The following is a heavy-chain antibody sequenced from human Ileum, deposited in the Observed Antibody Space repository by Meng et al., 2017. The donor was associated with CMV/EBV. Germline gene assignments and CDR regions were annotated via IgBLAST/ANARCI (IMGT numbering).Heavy chain of an antibody. CDR1: RLPFRTFD. D-gene: IGHD1-26*01. Sequence: LSLSCAASRLPFRTFDMPWIRLAPGKGLVWVSAISGPNGATFYADSVRGRFFISKDSVEDTLYLHMNSLRVDATARYYCAKGGWVDYLGPGTLVTVSS. CDR3: AKGGWVDY. V-gene: IGHV3-23*01. CDR2: ISGPNGAT. J-gene: IGHJ4*02.